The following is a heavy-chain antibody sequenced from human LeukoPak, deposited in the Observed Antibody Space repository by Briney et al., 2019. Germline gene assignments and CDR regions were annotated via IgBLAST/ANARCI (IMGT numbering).Heavy chain of an antibody. CDR2: INPNSGDT. J-gene: IGHJ4*02. CDR3: ARGGYSGFLFDY. D-gene: IGHD5-12*01. CDR1: VYTFTGYY. V-gene: IGHV1-2*02. Sequence: ASVKVSCKASVYTFTGYYMHWVRRTPGQGLEWMGGINPNSGDTNYLQKFQGRVTMTRDTSIATVFMNLSRLGFDDTALYYCARGGYSGFLFDYWGQGTLVTVSS.